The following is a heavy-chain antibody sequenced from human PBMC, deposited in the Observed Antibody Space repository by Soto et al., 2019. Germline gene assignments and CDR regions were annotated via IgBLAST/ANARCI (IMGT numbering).Heavy chain of an antibody. CDR1: GGSMSSYS. J-gene: IGHJ4*02. CDR2: IYYSGST. CDR3: ARVSSSWSNYFAY. V-gene: IGHV4-59*12. D-gene: IGHD6-13*01. Sequence: SQAVSLTCTVSGGSMSSYSWTWIRQPLGKRLEWIGYIYYSGSTRYNPSRKIRVTISIDTSKNQCARKVNSVTAADTAVYYCARVSSSWSNYFAYWGQGTPGTVSS.